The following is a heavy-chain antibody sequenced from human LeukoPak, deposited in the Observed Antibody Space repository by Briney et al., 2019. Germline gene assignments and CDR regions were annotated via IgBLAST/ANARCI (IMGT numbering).Heavy chain of an antibody. CDR2: INTDGGGT. D-gene: IGHD4-23*01. CDR3: ARGPVGHSYMDV. Sequence: GGTLRLSCAASGFTFNTYGMSWVRQAPGKGLVWVSRINTDGGGTTDVDSVKGRFTISRDNAKNTLYLQMNSLRAEDTAVYYCARGPVGHSYMDVWGKGTTVTVSS. V-gene: IGHV3-74*01. J-gene: IGHJ6*03. CDR1: GFTFNTYG.